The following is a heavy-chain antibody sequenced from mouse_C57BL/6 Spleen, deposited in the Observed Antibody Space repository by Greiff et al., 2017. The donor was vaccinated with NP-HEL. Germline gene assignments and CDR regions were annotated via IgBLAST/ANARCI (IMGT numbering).Heavy chain of an antibody. V-gene: IGHV1-80*01. D-gene: IGHD2-4*01. J-gene: IGHJ4*01. CDR2: IYPGDGDT. CDR3: ARGEGYDYDRSMDY. Sequence: VQLQQSGAELVKPGASVKISCKASGYAFSSYWMNWVKQRPGKGLEWIGQIYPGDGDTNYNGKFKGKATLTADKSSSTAYMQLSSLTSEDSAVYFCARGEGYDYDRSMDYWGQGTSVTVSS. CDR1: GYAFSSYW.